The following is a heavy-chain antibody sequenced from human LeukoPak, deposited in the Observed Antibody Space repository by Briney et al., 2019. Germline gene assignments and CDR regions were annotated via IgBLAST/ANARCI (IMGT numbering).Heavy chain of an antibody. CDR3: ASSGSGSSTFDY. J-gene: IGHJ4*02. CDR2: ISSSGSTI. D-gene: IGHD3-10*01. CDR1: GFTFSDYY. Sequence: RGGSLRLSCAASGFTFSDYYMSWIRQAPGKGLEWVSYISSSGSTIYYADSVKGRFTISRDNAKNSLYPQMNSLRAEDTAVYYCASSGSGSSTFDYWGQGTLVTVSS. V-gene: IGHV3-11*01.